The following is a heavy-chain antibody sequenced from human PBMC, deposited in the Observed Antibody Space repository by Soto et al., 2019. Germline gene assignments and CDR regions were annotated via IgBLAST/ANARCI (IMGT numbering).Heavy chain of an antibody. V-gene: IGHV1-24*01. J-gene: IGHJ4*02. CDR3: ATGLLCSSTSCPRLYFDY. CDR1: GYTLTELS. CDR2: FDPEDGET. Sequence: GASVKVSCKVPGYTLTELSMHWVRQAPGKGLEWMGGFDPEDGETIYAQKFQGRVTMTEDTSTDTAYMELSSLRSEDTAVYYCATGLLCSSTSCPRLYFDYWGQGTLVTVSS. D-gene: IGHD2-2*01.